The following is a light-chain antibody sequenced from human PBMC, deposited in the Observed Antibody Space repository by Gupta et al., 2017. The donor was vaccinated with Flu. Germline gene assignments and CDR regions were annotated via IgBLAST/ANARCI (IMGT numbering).Light chain of an antibody. CDR1: NIGRKN. J-gene: IGLJ1*01. V-gene: IGLV3-21*02. CDR3: QVRDFDTDHYV. CDR2: NDS. Sequence: SYVLTQAPSVSVAPGQTAKVTCGGDNIGRKNVHWYQQKPGRAPLLVVCNDSDRPSGIPERFSGSNSGNTATLTIREVEVGDEADYYCQVRDFDTDHYVFGTGTTVTVL.